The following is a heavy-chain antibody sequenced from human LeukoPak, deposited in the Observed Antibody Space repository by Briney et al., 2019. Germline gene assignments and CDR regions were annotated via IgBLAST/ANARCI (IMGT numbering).Heavy chain of an antibody. V-gene: IGHV3-21*01. D-gene: IGHD3-10*01. CDR2: ISSSSYI. CDR1: GFTFYCFS. CDR3: ARDGLWFGELYDY. J-gene: IGHJ4*02. Sequence: GGSLRLSCAASGFTFYCFSMIWLRQAPGKGREGVSSISSSSYISYAYSEKGRFTTSRDNAKNSRYLQMNILTDEDTAVYYCARDGLWFGELYDYWGQGTLVTVSS.